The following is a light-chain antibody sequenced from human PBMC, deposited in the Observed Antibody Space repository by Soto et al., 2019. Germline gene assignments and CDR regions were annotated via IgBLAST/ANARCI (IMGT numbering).Light chain of an antibody. CDR1: QSVSIY. J-gene: IGKJ3*01. CDR3: QQYDNLLFT. Sequence: DVQMTQSPSSLSASVGDRVTITCRASQSVSIYLNWYQQKPGKAPKLLIYQASTLESGAPLRFSGSGSGTDFTFTISSLQPEDIATYYCQQYDNLLFTFGPGTKVDIK. CDR2: QAS. V-gene: IGKV1-33*01.